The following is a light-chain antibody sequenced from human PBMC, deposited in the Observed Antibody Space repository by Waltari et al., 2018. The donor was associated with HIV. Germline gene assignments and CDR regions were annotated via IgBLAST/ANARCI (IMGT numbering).Light chain of an antibody. CDR2: DNN. CDR3: GAWDSSLTAYV. J-gene: IGLJ1*01. CDR1: NTNIGNNY. Sequence: QSVLTQPPSVSAAPRQKVTISCSGNNTNIGNNYVSWYQPLPGTAPTLLFYDNNRRPSGIPGRFSGSKSGTSATLGITGLQTGDEADYYCGAWDSSLTAYVFGSGTKVTVL. V-gene: IGLV1-51*01.